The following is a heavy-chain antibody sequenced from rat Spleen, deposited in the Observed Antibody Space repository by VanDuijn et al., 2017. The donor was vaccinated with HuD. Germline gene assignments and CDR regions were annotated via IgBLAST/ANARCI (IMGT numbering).Heavy chain of an antibody. J-gene: IGHJ3*01. CDR2: IWTGVST. CDR1: GFSLASFH. D-gene: IGHD1-4*01. V-gene: IGHV2-43*01. Sequence: QVQLKESGPGLVQPSQTLSLTCTVSGFSLASFHVRWVRQHPGKGLEWMGVIWTGVSTAYNSLLNSRLIISRDTSTSQVFLKMNSLQTEDTATYYCVREASYPGITFDYWGQGTLVTVSS. CDR3: VREASYPGITFDY.